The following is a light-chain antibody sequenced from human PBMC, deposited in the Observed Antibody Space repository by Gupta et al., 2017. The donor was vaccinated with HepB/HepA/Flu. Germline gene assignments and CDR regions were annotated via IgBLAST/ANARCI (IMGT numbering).Light chain of an antibody. V-gene: IGLV8-61*01. Sequence: QTVVTQEPSFSVSPGGTVTLTCGFSSGSVSTNNYPSWYQQTPGQAPRTLMFSTSTRSSGVPDRFSGSILENKAALTITGAQADDESDYYCVVYMGSGMRVFGGGTKLTVL. J-gene: IGLJ3*02. CDR1: SGSVSTNNY. CDR2: STS. CDR3: VVYMGSGMRV.